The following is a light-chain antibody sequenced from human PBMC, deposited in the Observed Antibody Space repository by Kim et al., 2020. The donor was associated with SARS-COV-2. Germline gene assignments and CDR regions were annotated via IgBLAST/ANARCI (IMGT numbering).Light chain of an antibody. CDR2: AAS. V-gene: IGKV1-16*02. CDR1: RDSFTH. Sequence: ASVGDRVTIPCRASRDSFTHVAWFQHKPGKAPKPLIYAASILQSGVPAKFSGSGSGTDFSLTISSLQPEDFGTYYCQQYYSVPYTFGGGTKVDIK. J-gene: IGKJ4*01. CDR3: QQYYSVPYT.